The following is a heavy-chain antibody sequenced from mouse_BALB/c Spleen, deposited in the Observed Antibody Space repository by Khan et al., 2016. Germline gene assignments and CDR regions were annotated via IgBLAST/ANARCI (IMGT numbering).Heavy chain of an antibody. Sequence: EVQLQESGPGLVKPSQSLSLTCTVTGYSITSDYAWNWIRQFPGNRLEWMGYISYSGSTSYNPSLKSRISITRDTSKNQFFLQLNSVTSEDTATYHCARSDYREKDAMDYWGQGTSVTVSS. D-gene: IGHD2-13*01. V-gene: IGHV3-2*02. J-gene: IGHJ4*01. CDR1: GYSITSDYA. CDR3: ARSDYREKDAMDY. CDR2: ISYSGST.